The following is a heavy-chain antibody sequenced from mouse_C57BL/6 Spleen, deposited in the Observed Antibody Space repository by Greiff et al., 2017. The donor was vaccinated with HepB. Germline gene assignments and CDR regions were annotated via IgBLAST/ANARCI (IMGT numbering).Heavy chain of an antibody. CDR3: GRSCDNDVAWFAD. D-gene: IGHD2-4*01. Sequence: VQLQESGPGLVQPSQSLSITCTVSGFSLTSYGVHWVRQSPGKGLEWLGVIWSGGSTDYNAAFISRLSISKDNSKSKVFFKMNSLQADDTAIYYCGRSCDNDVAWFADWGQGTLVTVAA. CDR2: IWSGGST. CDR1: GFSLTSYG. V-gene: IGHV2-2*01. J-gene: IGHJ3*01.